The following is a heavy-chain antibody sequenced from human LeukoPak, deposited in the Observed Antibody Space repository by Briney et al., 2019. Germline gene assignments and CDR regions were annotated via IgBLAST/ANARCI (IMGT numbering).Heavy chain of an antibody. V-gene: IGHV5-51*01. CDR3: ARHRGPMVRGVDY. J-gene: IGHJ4*02. Sequence: GESLKISCTGSGYTLTSYWIERVRQMPGKGLEWMVIIYPGDSDTRYSPPFQGQVTISADKSISTAYLQYNSLKASDTAMYYCARHRGPMVRGVDYWGQGTLVTVSS. CDR2: IYPGDSDT. CDR1: GYTLTSYW. D-gene: IGHD3-10*01.